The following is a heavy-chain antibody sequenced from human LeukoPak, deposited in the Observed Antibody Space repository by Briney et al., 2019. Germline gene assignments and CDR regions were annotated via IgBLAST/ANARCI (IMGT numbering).Heavy chain of an antibody. Sequence: GRSLRLSCTASGFIFGDDAWSWFRQAPGRGLEFVSFIRKKGYGYTTDYAASVRGRFTISRDDAKSTAYLQMNSLEIEDTALYYCSRGLHDYGDSNYYFDQWGRGTQVTVSS. CDR3: SRGLHDYGDSNYYFDQ. D-gene: IGHD4-17*01. CDR1: GFIFGDDA. V-gene: IGHV3-49*03. J-gene: IGHJ4*02. CDR2: IRKKGYGYTT.